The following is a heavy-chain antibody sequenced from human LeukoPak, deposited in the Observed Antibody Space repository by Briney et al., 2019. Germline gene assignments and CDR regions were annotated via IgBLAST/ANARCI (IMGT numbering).Heavy chain of an antibody. J-gene: IGHJ6*03. D-gene: IGHD4-11*01. CDR1: GFTFSSYG. CDR2: IRYDGSNK. V-gene: IGHV3-30*02. Sequence: PGGSLRLSCAASGFTFSSYGMHWVRQAPGKGLEWVAFIRYDGSNKYYADSVKGRFTISRDNSKNTLYLQMNSLRAEDTAVYYCAKDDVSNYGYYYYYMDVWGKGTTVTVSS. CDR3: AKDDVSNYGYYYYYMDV.